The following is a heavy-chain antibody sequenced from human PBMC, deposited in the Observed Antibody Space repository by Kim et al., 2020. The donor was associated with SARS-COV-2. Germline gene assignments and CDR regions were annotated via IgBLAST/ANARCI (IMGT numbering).Heavy chain of an antibody. CDR2: INPSGGST. D-gene: IGHD2-15*01. CDR3: ARDLDLVVAATRPNWYFDL. J-gene: IGHJ2*01. V-gene: IGHV1-46*01. Sequence: ASVKVSCKASGYTFTSYYMHWVRQAPGQGLEWMGMINPSGGSTSYAQKFQGRVTMTRDTSTSTVYMELSSLRSEDTAVYYCARDLDLVVAATRPNWYFDLWGRGTLVTVSS. CDR1: GYTFTSYY.